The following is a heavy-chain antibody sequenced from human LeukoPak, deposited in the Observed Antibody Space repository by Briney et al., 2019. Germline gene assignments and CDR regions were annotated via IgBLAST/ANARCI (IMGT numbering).Heavy chain of an antibody. V-gene: IGHV4-59*01. CDR2: IYYSGST. D-gene: IGHD2-2*01. Sequence: SETLSLTCTVSSGSISTYYWSWIRQPPGKGLEWIGYIYYSGSTNYSPSLKGRVTISVDTSKNQFSLKLSSVTAADTAVYYCARSGQPAALDYWGQGTLVTVPS. CDR1: SGSISTYY. J-gene: IGHJ4*02. CDR3: ARSGQPAALDY.